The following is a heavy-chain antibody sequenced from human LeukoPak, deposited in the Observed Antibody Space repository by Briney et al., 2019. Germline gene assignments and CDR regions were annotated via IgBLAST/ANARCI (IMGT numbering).Heavy chain of an antibody. Sequence: SETLSLTCTVSGGSISSYFWNWIRQPAGKGLEWIGRIYTSGSTNYNPSLRSRVTMSVDTSKNQFSLKLSSVTAADTAVYYRARTGSGAFDVWGQGTLVTVSS. V-gene: IGHV4-4*07. CDR3: ARTGSGAFDV. CDR2: IYTSGST. D-gene: IGHD3-10*01. J-gene: IGHJ3*01. CDR1: GGSISSYF.